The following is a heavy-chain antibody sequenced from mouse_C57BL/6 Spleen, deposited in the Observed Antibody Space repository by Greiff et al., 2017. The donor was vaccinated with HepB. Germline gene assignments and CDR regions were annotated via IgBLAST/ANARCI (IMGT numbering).Heavy chain of an antibody. Sequence: VQLQQPGAELVRPGTSVKLSCKASGYTFTSYWMHWVKQRPGQGLEWIGVIDPSDSYTNYNQKFKGKATLTVDTSSSTAYMQLSSLTSEDSAVHYCARNYGYGGYFDVWGTGTTVTVSS. V-gene: IGHV1-59*01. CDR3: ARNYGYGGYFDV. CDR2: IDPSDSYT. CDR1: GYTFTSYW. J-gene: IGHJ1*03. D-gene: IGHD2-2*01.